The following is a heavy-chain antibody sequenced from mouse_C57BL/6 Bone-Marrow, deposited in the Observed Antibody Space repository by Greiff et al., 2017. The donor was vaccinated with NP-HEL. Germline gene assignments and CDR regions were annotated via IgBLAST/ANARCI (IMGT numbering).Heavy chain of an antibody. J-gene: IGHJ3*01. CDR1: GYTFTSYW. Sequence: EVKLQESGTVLARPGASVKMSCKTSGYTFTSYWMHWVKQRPGQGLEWIGAIYPGNSDTSYNQKFKGKAKLTAVTSASTAYMELSSLTNEDSAVYYCTNYPNYYGSSPWFAYWGQGTLVTVSA. CDR3: TNYPNYYGSSPWFAY. CDR2: IYPGNSDT. D-gene: IGHD1-1*01. V-gene: IGHV1-5*01.